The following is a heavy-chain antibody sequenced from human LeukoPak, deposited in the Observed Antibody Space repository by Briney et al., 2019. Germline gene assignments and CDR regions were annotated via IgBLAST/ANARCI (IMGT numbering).Heavy chain of an antibody. CDR1: GYTFTSYG. J-gene: IGHJ4*02. V-gene: IGHV1-18*01. CDR3: ARDQSEERHYDSSGYPFDY. Sequence: ASVKVSCKASGYTFTSYGISWVRQAPGQGLEWMGWISAYNGNTNYAQKLQGRVTMTTDTSTSTAYMELRSLRSDDTAVYYCARDQSEERHYDSSGYPFDYWGQGTLVTVSS. D-gene: IGHD3-22*01. CDR2: ISAYNGNT.